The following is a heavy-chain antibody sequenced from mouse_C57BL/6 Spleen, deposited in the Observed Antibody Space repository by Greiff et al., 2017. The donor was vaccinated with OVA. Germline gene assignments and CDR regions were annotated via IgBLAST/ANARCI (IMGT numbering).Heavy chain of an antibody. J-gene: IGHJ2*01. CDR3: ASGRRPYYFDY. CDR1: GYTFTSYW. V-gene: IGHV1-69*01. Sequence: QVQLKQPGAELVMPGASVKLSCKASGYTFTSYWMHWVKQRPGQGLEWIGEIDPSDSYTNYNQKFKGKSTLTVDKSSSTAYMQLSSLTSEDSAVYYCASGRRPYYFDYWGQGTTLTVSS. CDR2: IDPSDSYT.